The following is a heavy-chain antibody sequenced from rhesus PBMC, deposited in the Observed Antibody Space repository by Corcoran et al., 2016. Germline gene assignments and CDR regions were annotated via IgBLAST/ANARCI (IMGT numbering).Heavy chain of an antibody. J-gene: IGHJ4*01. V-gene: IGHV4-73*01. CDR2: IYGNSAST. CDR3: ARRPYYYDSGYFY. D-gene: IGHD3-28*01. CDR1: GGSISGYYY. Sequence: QVQLQQWGEGLVKPSETLSLTCAVYGGSISGYYYWSWIRQPPGKGLEWIGYIYGNSASTNYNPSLKNRVTISKDTSKNQFSLKLSSVTAADTAVYYCARRPYYYDSGYFYWGQGVLVTVSS.